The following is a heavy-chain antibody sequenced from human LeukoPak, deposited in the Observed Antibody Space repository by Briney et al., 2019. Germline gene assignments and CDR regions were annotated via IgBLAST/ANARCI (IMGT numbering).Heavy chain of an antibody. D-gene: IGHD1-26*01. CDR3: AKGLSGSYEFYMDV. V-gene: IGHV3-9*03. J-gene: IGHJ6*03. CDR2: ISWNSGSI. Sequence: GGSLRLSCAASGFTFDDYAMHWVRQAPGKGLEWVSGISWNSGSIGYADSVKGRFTISRDNAKNSLYLQMNSLRAEDMALYYCAKGLSGSYEFYMDVWGKGTTVTVSS. CDR1: GFTFDDYA.